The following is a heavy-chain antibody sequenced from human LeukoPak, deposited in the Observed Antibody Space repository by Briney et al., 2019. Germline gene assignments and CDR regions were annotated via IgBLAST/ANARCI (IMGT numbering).Heavy chain of an antibody. V-gene: IGHV1-46*01. Sequence: RASVKVSCKASGYTFTSSYIHWVRQAPGQGLEWMGLINPNDGSTTYTHKFQGRVTMTRDTSTSTVYMDLSSLTSEDTAVYYCARAPRDSSTMLDYWGQGTLVTVSS. D-gene: IGHD6-13*01. CDR1: GYTFTSSY. J-gene: IGHJ4*02. CDR2: INPNDGST. CDR3: ARAPRDSSTMLDY.